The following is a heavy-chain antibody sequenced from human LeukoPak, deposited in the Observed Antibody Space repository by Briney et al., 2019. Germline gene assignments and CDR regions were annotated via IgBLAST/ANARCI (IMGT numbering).Heavy chain of an antibody. J-gene: IGHJ4*02. V-gene: IGHV3-9*01. D-gene: IGHD2-8*01. CDR1: GFTFDDYA. Sequence: PGGSLRPSCAASGFTFDDYAMHWVRQAPGKGLEWVSGISWNSGSIGYADSVKGRFTISRDNAKNSLYLQMNSLRAEDTALYYCAKDGVGYIDYWGQGTLVTVSS. CDR2: ISWNSGSI. CDR3: AKDGVGYIDY.